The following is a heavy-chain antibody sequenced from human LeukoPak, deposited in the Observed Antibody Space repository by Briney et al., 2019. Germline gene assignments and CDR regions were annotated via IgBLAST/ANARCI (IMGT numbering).Heavy chain of an antibody. Sequence: PGGSLRLSCAASAFTFSSYEMTWVRQAPGKGLEWISYISSSGSTVYYADSVKGRLTVSRDNAKNSLYLQMNSLRAEDTAVYYCARIMTTMTRRDYWGQGTLVTVSS. CDR1: AFTFSSYE. CDR2: ISSSGSTV. V-gene: IGHV3-48*03. CDR3: ARIMTTMTRRDY. J-gene: IGHJ4*02. D-gene: IGHD4-17*01.